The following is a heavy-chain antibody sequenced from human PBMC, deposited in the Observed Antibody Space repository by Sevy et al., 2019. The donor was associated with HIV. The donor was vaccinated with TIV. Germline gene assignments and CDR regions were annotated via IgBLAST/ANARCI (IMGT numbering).Heavy chain of an antibody. D-gene: IGHD3-22*01. Sequence: GGSLRLSCAASGFTFSDYYMSWIRQAPGKGLEWVSYISSSGSTIYYADSVKGRFTISRDNAKNSLYLQMNSLRAEDTAAYYCARAMIRSEYFQHWGQGTLVTVSS. CDR1: GFTFSDYY. V-gene: IGHV3-11*01. CDR2: ISSSGSTI. J-gene: IGHJ1*01. CDR3: ARAMIRSEYFQH.